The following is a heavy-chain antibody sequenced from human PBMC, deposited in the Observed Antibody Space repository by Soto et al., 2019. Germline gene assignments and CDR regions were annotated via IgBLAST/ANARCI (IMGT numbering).Heavy chain of an antibody. CDR2: ISYDGSNK. CDR1: GFTFSSYG. J-gene: IGHJ6*04. D-gene: IGHD3-22*01. CDR3: AKDKHITMIIPGYYYYGMDV. V-gene: IGHV3-30*18. Sequence: GGSLRLSCVASGFTFSSYGMHWVRQAPGKGLEWVAVISYDGSNKYYADSVKGRFTISRDNSKNTLYLQMNSLRAEDTAVYYCAKDKHITMIIPGYYYYGMDVWGKGTTVTVSS.